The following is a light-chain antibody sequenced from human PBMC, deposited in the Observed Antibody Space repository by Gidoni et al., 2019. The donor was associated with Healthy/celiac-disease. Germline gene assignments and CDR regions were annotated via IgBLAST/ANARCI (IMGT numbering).Light chain of an antibody. J-gene: IGKJ1*01. CDR2: LGS. CDR3: MQALQTPPT. V-gene: IGKV2-28*01. CDR1: QSLLHSNGYNY. Sequence: DIVMTQSPLSLPVTPGEPASISCRSSQSLLHSNGYNYWDWYLQTPGQSPQLLIYLGSNRASGVPDRFSGSGSGTDFTLKISRVEAEDVGFYYCMQALQTPPTFGQGTKVEIK.